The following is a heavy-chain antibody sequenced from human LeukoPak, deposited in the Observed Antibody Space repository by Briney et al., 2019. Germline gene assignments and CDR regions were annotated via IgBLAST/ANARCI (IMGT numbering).Heavy chain of an antibody. J-gene: IGHJ4*02. V-gene: IGHV3-30*04. CDR1: GLTFSSYA. CDR2: ISYDGSNK. D-gene: IGHD3-10*01. Sequence: PGRSLRLSCAASGLTFSSYAMHWVRQAPGKGLEWVAVISYDGSNKYYADSVKGRFTISRDNSKNTLYLQMNSLRAEDTAVYYCARDWRGSGSYYFDYWGQGTLVTVSS. CDR3: ARDWRGSGSYYFDY.